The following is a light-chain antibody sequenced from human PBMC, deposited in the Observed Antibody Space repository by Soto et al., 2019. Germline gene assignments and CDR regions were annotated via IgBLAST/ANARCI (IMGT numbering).Light chain of an antibody. CDR1: QTISSW. Sequence: DIQMTQSPSTLSGSVGDRVTITCRASQTISSWLAWYQQKPGKAPKLLIYKASSLKSGVPSRFSGSGSGTEFTLTISSLRPDDFATYYCQQYYSYPLITFGQGTRLEI. J-gene: IGKJ5*01. V-gene: IGKV1-5*03. CDR2: KAS. CDR3: QQYYSYPLIT.